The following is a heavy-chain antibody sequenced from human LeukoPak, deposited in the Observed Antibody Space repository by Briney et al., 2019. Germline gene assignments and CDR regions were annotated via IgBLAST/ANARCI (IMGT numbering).Heavy chain of an antibody. J-gene: IGHJ4*02. CDR1: GFTFDDYA. V-gene: IGHV3-43D*03. Sequence: GGSLRLSCAASGFTFDDYAMHWVRQAPGKGLEWVSLISWDGGSTYYADSVKGRFTISRDNAKNSLYLQMNSLRAEDTAVYYCARDRGYSSSWYYFGYWGQGTLVTVSS. CDR2: ISWDGGST. CDR3: ARDRGYSSSWYYFGY. D-gene: IGHD6-13*01.